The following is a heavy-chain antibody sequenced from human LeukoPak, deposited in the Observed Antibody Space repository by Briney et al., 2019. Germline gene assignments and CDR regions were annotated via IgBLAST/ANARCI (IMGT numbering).Heavy chain of an antibody. D-gene: IGHD6-6*01. J-gene: IGHJ5*02. Sequence: PSETLSLTCAVYGGSFSGYYWSWIRQPPGKGLEWIGEINHSGSTNYNPSLKSRVTISVDTSKNQFSLKLSSVTAADTAVYYCARRVIAARLMNWFDPWGQGTLATVSS. V-gene: IGHV4-34*01. CDR1: GGSFSGYY. CDR3: ARRVIAARLMNWFDP. CDR2: INHSGST.